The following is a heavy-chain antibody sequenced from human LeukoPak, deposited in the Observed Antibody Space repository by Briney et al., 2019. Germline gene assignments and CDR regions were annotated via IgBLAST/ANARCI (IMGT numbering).Heavy chain of an antibody. CDR2: MNPNSGNT. J-gene: IGHJ4*02. CDR1: GYIFTSYD. CDR3: ARDWSATVTTLGSE. Sequence: SVKVSCKASGYIFTSYDINWVRQATGQGLEWMGCMNPNSGNTNYAQKLQGRVTMTTDTSTSTAYMELRSMRSDDTAVYYCARDWSATVTTLGSEWGEGTLVTVSS. D-gene: IGHD4-17*01. V-gene: IGHV1-18*01.